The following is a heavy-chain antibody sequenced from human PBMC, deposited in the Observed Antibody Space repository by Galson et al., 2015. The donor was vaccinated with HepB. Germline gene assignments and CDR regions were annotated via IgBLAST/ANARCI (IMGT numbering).Heavy chain of an antibody. V-gene: IGHV3-30-3*01. Sequence: SLRLSCAASGFTFSSYAMHWVRQAPGKGLEWVAVISYDGSNKYYADSVKGRFTISRDNSKNTLYLQMNSLRAEDTAVYYCARIGTLTGTLDYWGQGTLVTVSS. CDR1: GFTFSSYA. CDR3: ARIGTLTGTLDY. CDR2: ISYDGSNK. D-gene: IGHD1-20*01. J-gene: IGHJ4*02.